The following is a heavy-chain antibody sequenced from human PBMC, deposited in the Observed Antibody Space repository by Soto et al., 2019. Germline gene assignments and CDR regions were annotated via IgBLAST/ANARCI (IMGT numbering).Heavy chain of an antibody. CDR3: ATHGLGASSPPYFDN. Sequence: QLVQSGSEVNKPGSSVKVSCHASGGNVIGSVVTWVRQAPGQGLEWMGELVPLFGTTKYAKRCSGRITITAEESTSTAYMELRTLRSDETAVYYCATHGLGASSPPYFDNWGQGTLVTVSS. J-gene: IGHJ4*02. CDR2: LVPLFGTT. V-gene: IGHV1-69*01. CDR1: GGNVIGSV.